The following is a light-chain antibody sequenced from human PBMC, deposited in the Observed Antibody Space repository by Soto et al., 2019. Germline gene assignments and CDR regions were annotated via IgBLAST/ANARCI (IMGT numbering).Light chain of an antibody. CDR3: QQYNNWPLT. J-gene: IGKJ4*01. CDR1: QTVSSN. V-gene: IGKV3-15*01. Sequence: EIVVTQSPATLSVSPGERATLSCRASQTVSSNSAWYQQKPGQAPRLLIYGASTRATGIPARFSGSGSGTEFTLTISSLQSEDFAVYYCQQYNNWPLTFGGGTKVDIK. CDR2: GAS.